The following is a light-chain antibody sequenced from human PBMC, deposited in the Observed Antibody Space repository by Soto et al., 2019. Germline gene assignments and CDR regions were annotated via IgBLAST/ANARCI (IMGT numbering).Light chain of an antibody. V-gene: IGLV2-8*01. J-gene: IGLJ3*02. CDR2: EVT. Sequence: QSALTQPPAASGSPGQSVTISCTGTISDVGGYNYVSWYQQHPGKAPKLMIYEVTKRPSGVPDRFSGSKSGNTASLTVSGLLAEDEADYYCSSHAGIINVVFGGGTKLTVL. CDR1: ISDVGGYNY. CDR3: SSHAGIINVV.